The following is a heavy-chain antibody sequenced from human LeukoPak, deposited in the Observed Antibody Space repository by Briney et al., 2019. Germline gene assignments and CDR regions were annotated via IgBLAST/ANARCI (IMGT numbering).Heavy chain of an antibody. Sequence: GGSLRLSCAASGFTFSNYPMHWVRQAPGKGLEYVSGISGNGGNTYYANSVKGRFTISRDNSKHTLYLQMGSLRAEDMAVYYCARSKRWLEHYWYFDLWGRGTLVTVSS. CDR1: GFTFSNYP. D-gene: IGHD5-24*01. CDR2: ISGNGGNT. CDR3: ARSKRWLEHYWYFDL. J-gene: IGHJ2*01. V-gene: IGHV3-64*01.